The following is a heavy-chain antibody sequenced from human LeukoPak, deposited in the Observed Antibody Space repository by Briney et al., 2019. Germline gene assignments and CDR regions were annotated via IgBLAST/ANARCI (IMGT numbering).Heavy chain of an antibody. CDR3: AKGKEVWGSYRTEFDF. Sequence: GGSLRLSCAASGLTFRSHAMSWVRQAPGKGLEWVSVISGSGNNTYYADSVKGRFTISRDNSKNTVFLQMNSLRPADTAVYYCAKGKEVWGSYRTEFDFWGQGTLVTVSS. CDR1: GLTFRSHA. J-gene: IGHJ4*02. CDR2: ISGSGNNT. V-gene: IGHV3-23*01. D-gene: IGHD3-16*02.